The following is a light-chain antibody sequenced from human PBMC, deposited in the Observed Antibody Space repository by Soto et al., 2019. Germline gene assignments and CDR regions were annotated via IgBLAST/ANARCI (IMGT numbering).Light chain of an antibody. CDR1: SSDVGGYNY. Sequence: QSALTQPASVSGSPGQSITISCTGTSSDVGGYNYVSWYQHHPGKAPKLIIYDVSNRPSGVSIRFSASKSDNTASLTISGLQPEDEAYYHCSSYTTSNTRQIVFGTGTKLTVL. J-gene: IGLJ1*01. V-gene: IGLV2-14*03. CDR3: SSYTTSNTRQIV. CDR2: DVS.